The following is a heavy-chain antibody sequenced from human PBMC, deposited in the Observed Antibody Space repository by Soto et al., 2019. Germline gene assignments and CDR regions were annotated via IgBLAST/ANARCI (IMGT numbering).Heavy chain of an antibody. CDR3: ARAAVTDYQYHGMDV. D-gene: IGHD4-17*01. CDR1: GFTFSTYG. Sequence: GGSLRLSCAASGFTFSTYGMHWVRRAPGKGLEWVAAIWYDGIDKYYAASVKGRFTISRDNSMNTVYLQMSSLRADDTAVYYCARAAVTDYQYHGMDVWGQGTTVTVSS. V-gene: IGHV3-33*01. CDR2: IWYDGIDK. J-gene: IGHJ6*02.